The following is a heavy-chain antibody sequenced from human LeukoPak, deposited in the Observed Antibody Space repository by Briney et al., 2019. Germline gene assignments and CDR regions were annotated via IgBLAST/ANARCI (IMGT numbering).Heavy chain of an antibody. J-gene: IGHJ4*02. CDR1: GFLFSNSW. Sequence: GGSLRLSCEASGFLFSNSWMSWVRQAPGKGLEWVANINQDGSEINYVDSVKGRVTISRDNAKGSLYLQMNGLRAEDTAVYFCVRDRGYSTFDYWGQGTLVTVSS. CDR2: INQDGSEI. CDR3: VRDRGYSTFDY. V-gene: IGHV3-7*03. D-gene: IGHD4-23*01.